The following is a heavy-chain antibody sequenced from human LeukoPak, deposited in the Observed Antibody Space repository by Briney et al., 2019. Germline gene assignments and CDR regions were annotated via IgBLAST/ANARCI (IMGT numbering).Heavy chain of an antibody. CDR1: GYTFSIYG. Sequence: ASVTLSFTASGYTFSIYGVSWVRQAPGPGLEWVAWISTYNGNTNYTKKFQGRVTMTTDTSTTTAYMELRSLRSDDAAVYYCARGGYSYGYMGYFDYWGQGTLVTVSS. CDR3: ARGGYSYGYMGYFDY. J-gene: IGHJ4*02. V-gene: IGHV1-18*01. D-gene: IGHD5-18*01. CDR2: ISTYNGNT.